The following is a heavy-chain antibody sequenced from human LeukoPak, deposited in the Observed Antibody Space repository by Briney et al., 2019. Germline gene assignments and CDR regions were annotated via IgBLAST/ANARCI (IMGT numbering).Heavy chain of an antibody. CDR1: GFTFDDYG. J-gene: IGHJ4*02. CDR3: AKEASYYDSSGLGEREYYFDY. D-gene: IGHD3-22*01. CDR2: INWNGGST. Sequence: GGSLRLSCAASGFTFDDYGMSWVRQAPGKGLEWVSGINWNGGSTGYADSVKGRFTISRDNSKNTLYLQMNSLRAEDTAVYYCAKEASYYDSSGLGEREYYFDYWGQGTLVTVSS. V-gene: IGHV3-20*04.